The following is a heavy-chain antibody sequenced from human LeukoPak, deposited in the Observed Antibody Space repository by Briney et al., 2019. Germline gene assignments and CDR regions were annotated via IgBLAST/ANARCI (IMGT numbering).Heavy chain of an antibody. CDR2: ISPSGGST. V-gene: IGHV1-46*01. CDR1: GYTFTSNY. D-gene: IGHD3-22*01. CDR3: ARSLYYDSSGFPY. Sequence: ASVKVSCKAFGYTFTSNYMHWVRQAPGQGPEWMGVISPSGGSTTYAQKFQGRVTLTRDMSTSTDYLELSSLRSEDTAVYYCARSLYYDSSGFPYWGQGTLVTVSS. J-gene: IGHJ4*02.